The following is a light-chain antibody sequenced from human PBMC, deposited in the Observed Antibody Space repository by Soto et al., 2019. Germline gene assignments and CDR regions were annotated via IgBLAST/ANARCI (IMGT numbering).Light chain of an antibody. CDR1: SSNIGAGYD. V-gene: IGLV1-40*01. Sequence: QLVLTQPPSVSGAPGQRVTISCTGSSSNIGAGYDVHWYQQLPGTAPKLLIYDNNNRPSGVPDRFSGSKSGTSASLAITGLQAEDEADYYCQSYDSSLSGSGVFGGGTKVTVL. J-gene: IGLJ3*02. CDR2: DNN. CDR3: QSYDSSLSGSGV.